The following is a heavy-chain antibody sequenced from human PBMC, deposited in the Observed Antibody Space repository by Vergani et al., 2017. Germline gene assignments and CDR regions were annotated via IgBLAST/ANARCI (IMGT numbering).Heavy chain of an antibody. J-gene: IGHJ4*02. Sequence: QVQLVESGGGVVQPGRSLRLSCAASGFTFSNYGMHWVRQAPGKGLEWVAVTSYDGSKKYYADSVKGRFTISRDNSKNTLYLQMNSLRGEDTAVYYCAKGRLRPTLITYGDYEFDYWGQGTLVTVSS. CDR2: TSYDGSKK. D-gene: IGHD4-17*01. CDR1: GFTFSNYG. V-gene: IGHV3-30*18. CDR3: AKGRLRPTLITYGDYEFDY.